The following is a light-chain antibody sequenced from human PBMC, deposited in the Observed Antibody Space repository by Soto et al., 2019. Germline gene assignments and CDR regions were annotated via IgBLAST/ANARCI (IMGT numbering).Light chain of an antibody. CDR2: GAS. CDR1: QSVSSSY. V-gene: IGKV3-20*01. CDR3: QQYCSSRLT. Sequence: EIVLTQSPGTLSLSPGERATLSCRASQSVSSSYLAWYQQKPGQAPRLLIYGASSRATGIPDRFSGSGSGTGFTLTISRLEPEDFAVYYCQQYCSSRLTFGGGTKVEIK. J-gene: IGKJ4*01.